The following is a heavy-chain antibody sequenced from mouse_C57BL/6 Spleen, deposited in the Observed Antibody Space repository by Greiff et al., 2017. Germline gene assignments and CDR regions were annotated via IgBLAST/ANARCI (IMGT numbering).Heavy chain of an antibody. CDR3: ARGDYSYYYAMDY. V-gene: IGHV3-6*01. D-gene: IGHD2-13*01. J-gene: IGHJ4*01. CDR1: GYSITSGYY. CDR2: ISYDGSN. Sequence: EVKLMESGPGLVKPSQSLSLTCSVTGYSITSGYYWNWIRQFPGNKLEWMGYISYDGSNNYNPSLKNRISITRDTSKNQFFLKLNSVTTEDTATYYCARGDYSYYYAMDYWGQGTSVTVSS.